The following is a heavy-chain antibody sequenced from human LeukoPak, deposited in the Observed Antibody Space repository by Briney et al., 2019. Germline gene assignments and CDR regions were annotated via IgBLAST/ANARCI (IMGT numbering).Heavy chain of an antibody. CDR3: ARSSIAAAAYKYYYYYYMDV. CDR1: GGSISSGSYY. Sequence: SETPSLTCTVSGGSISSGSYYWSWIRQPAGKGLEWIGRIYTSGSTNYNPPLKSRVTISVDTSKNQFSLKLSSVTAADTAVYYCARSSIAAAAYKYYYYYYMDVWGKGTTVTISS. D-gene: IGHD6-13*01. V-gene: IGHV4-61*02. CDR2: IYTSGST. J-gene: IGHJ6*03.